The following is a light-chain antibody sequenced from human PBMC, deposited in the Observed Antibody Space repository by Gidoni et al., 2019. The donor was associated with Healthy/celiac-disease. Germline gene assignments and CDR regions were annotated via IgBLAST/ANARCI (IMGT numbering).Light chain of an antibody. Sequence: EIVLTQSPATLSVSTGERATLSCRASQSVSSNLAWYQQKPGQPPRLLIYGASTRATGIPARFSGSGSGTEFTLTISSLQSEDFAVYYCQQYNNWPPPWTFGQGTKVEIK. CDR2: GAS. J-gene: IGKJ1*01. CDR1: QSVSSN. CDR3: QQYNNWPPPWT. V-gene: IGKV3-15*01.